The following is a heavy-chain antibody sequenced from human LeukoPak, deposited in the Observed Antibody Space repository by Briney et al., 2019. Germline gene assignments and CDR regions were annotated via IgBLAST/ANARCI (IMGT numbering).Heavy chain of an antibody. J-gene: IGHJ4*02. CDR2: IKQDGSEK. CDR3: ARPRKARLGNIVVVPAAIPDFDY. V-gene: IGHV3-7*01. Sequence: PGGSLRLSCTASGFTFSSYWMSWVRQAPGKGLEWVANIKQDGSEKYYVDSVKGRFTISRDNAKNSLYLQMNSLRAEDTAVYYCARPRKARLGNIVVVPAAIPDFDYWGQGTLVTVSS. CDR1: GFTFSSYW. D-gene: IGHD2-2*02.